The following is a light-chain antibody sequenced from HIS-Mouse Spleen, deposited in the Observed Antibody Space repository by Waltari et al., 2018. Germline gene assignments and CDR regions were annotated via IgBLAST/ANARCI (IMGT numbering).Light chain of an antibody. J-gene: IGLJ3*02. CDR1: SSDVGSYNL. V-gene: IGLV2-23*01. Sequence: QSALTQPASVSGSPGQSITISCTGTSSDVGSYNLVSWYQQHPGKAPKLKIYEGSKRPSWVSNRFSGSKSGNTASLTISGLQAEDEADYYCCSYAGSSTLVFGGGTKLTVL. CDR2: EGS. CDR3: CSYAGSSTLV.